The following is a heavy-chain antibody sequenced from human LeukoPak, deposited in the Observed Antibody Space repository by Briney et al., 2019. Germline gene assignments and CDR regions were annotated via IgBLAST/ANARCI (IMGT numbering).Heavy chain of an antibody. D-gene: IGHD2-2*01. V-gene: IGHV4-34*01. CDR2: INHSGST. CDR1: GGSFSDYY. Sequence: SETLSLTCAVYGGSFSDYYWSWIRQPPGKGLEWIGEINHSGSTNYNPSLKSRVTISVDTSKNQFSLKLSSVTAADTAVYYCARGQRRNIVVVPAAMRAFDYWGQGTLVTVSS. J-gene: IGHJ4*02. CDR3: ARGQRRNIVVVPAAMRAFDY.